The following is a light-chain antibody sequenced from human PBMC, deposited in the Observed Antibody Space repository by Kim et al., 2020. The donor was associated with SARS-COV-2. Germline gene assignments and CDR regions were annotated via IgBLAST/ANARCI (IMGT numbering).Light chain of an antibody. J-gene: IGLJ3*02. Sequence: GQSGTISCTGTSSDVGGYNYVSWYQQHPGKAPKLMIYDVSNRPSGVSNRFSGSKSGNTASLTISGLQAEDEADYYCSSYTSSSTLVFGGGTKLTVL. CDR2: DVS. CDR3: SSYTSSSTLV. V-gene: IGLV2-14*03. CDR1: SSDVGGYNY.